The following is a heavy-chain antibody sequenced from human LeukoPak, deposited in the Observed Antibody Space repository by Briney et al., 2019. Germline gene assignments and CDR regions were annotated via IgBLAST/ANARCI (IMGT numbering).Heavy chain of an antibody. D-gene: IGHD1-26*01. CDR1: GYTFTSYY. CDR3: ARTPPRERVGAILPRVFDY. V-gene: IGHV1-46*01. Sequence: ASVKVSCKASGYTFTSYYMHWVRQAPGQGLEWMGIINPSGGSTSYAQKFQGRVTITRNTSISTAYMELSSLRSEDTAVYYCARTPPRERVGAILPRVFDYWGQGTLVTVSS. CDR2: INPSGGST. J-gene: IGHJ4*02.